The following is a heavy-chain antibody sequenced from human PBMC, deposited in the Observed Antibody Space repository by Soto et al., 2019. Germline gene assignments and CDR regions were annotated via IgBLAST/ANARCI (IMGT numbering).Heavy chain of an antibody. D-gene: IGHD6-19*01. CDR2: IYYSGST. CDR1: CGSISSGDYY. J-gene: IGHJ5*02. Sequence: SETLSLTCTVSCGSISSGDYYWSWIRQPPGKGLEWIGYIYYSGSTYYNPSLKSRVTISVDTSKNQFSLKLSSVTAADTAVYYCARVPVAVAGTVLDPWGQGTLVTVSS. V-gene: IGHV4-30-4*01. CDR3: ARVPVAVAGTVLDP.